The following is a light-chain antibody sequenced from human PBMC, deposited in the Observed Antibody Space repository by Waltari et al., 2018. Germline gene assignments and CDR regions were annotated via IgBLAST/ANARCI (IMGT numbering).Light chain of an antibody. Sequence: VILTQSPATLSWSPGERATPSCRASQSVSSSLAWYQQKPGQASRLLIYGASSRATGIPDRFSGSGSGTEFTLTISSLEPEDFAVYYCQKYSSSPPTFGQGTKVESK. CDR3: QKYSSSPPT. CDR2: GAS. V-gene: IGKV3-20*01. J-gene: IGKJ1*01. CDR1: QSVSSS.